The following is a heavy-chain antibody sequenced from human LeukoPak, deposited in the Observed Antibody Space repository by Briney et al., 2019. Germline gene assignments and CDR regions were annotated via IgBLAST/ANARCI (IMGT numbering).Heavy chain of an antibody. CDR1: GGSISSSSYY. V-gene: IGHV4-39*07. CDR3: AGSSSWLNWFDP. CDR2: IYYSGST. J-gene: IGHJ5*02. D-gene: IGHD6-13*01. Sequence: PSETLSLTCTVSGGSISSSSYYWGWIRQPPGKGLEWIGSIYYSGSTYYNPSLKSRVTISVDTSKNQFSLKLSSVTAADTAVYYCAGSSSWLNWFDPWGQGILVTVSS.